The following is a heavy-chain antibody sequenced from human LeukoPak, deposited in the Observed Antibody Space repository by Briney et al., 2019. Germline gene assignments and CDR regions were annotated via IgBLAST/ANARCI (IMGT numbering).Heavy chain of an antibody. CDR3: ARGWQPYSYYYYMDV. J-gene: IGHJ6*03. CDR1: GYTFTVYY. Sequence: ASVKVSCKASGYTFTVYYMHWVRKAPGQGLEWMGWINPNSGGTNYAQKFQGRVTMTRDTSISTAYMELSRLRSDDTAVYYCARGWQPYSYYYYMDVWGKGTTVTVSS. V-gene: IGHV1-2*02. CDR2: INPNSGGT. D-gene: IGHD5-24*01.